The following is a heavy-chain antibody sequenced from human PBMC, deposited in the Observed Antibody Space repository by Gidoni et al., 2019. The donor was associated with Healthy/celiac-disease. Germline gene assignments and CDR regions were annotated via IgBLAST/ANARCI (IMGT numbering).Heavy chain of an antibody. V-gene: IGHV3-9*01. CDR3: AKDFSYDSSGYYYTGYFDY. CDR2: ISWNSGSI. Sequence: EVQLVESGGGLVQPGRSLRLSCSASGFTFAAYALHWVRQAPGKGLEWVSGISWNSGSIGYADSVKGRFTISRDNAKNSLYLQMNSLRAEDTALYYCAKDFSYDSSGYYYTGYFDYWGQGTLVTVSS. J-gene: IGHJ4*02. CDR1: GFTFAAYA. D-gene: IGHD3-22*01.